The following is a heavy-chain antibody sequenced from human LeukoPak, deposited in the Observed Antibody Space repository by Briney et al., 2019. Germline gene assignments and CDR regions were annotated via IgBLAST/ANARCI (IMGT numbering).Heavy chain of an antibody. CDR3: VRDNGGVDY. Sequence: PGGSLRLSCAASGFTFSDYWMHWVRQAPGKGLVWVSRIDSYGTDTDYADSVKGRFTVSRDNAKNTLYLQMNSLRAEDTAMCYCVRDNGGVDYWGQGTLVTVSS. D-gene: IGHD2-8*01. J-gene: IGHJ4*01. CDR2: IDSYGTDT. V-gene: IGHV3-74*01. CDR1: GFTFSDYW.